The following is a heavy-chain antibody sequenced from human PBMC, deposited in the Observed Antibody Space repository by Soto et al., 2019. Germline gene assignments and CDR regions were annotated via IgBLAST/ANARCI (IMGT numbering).Heavy chain of an antibody. Sequence: GGSLRLSCADSGLPFNNYWMSWVRQAPGKGLEWVANIKQDGSEKYYVDSVKGRFTISRDNAKKSVLLQMISLRAEDTAVYYCARERERWYFDLWGRGTQVTVSS. CDR1: GLPFNNYW. J-gene: IGHJ2*01. CDR3: ARERERWYFDL. V-gene: IGHV3-7*01. CDR2: IKQDGSEK.